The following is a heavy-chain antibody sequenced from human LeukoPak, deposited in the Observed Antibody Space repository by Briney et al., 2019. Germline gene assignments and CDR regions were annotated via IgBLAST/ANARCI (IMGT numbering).Heavy chain of an antibody. CDR2: ISSSSSYT. V-gene: IGHV3-11*06. CDR1: GFTFNDYY. J-gene: IGHJ4*02. D-gene: IGHD6-13*01. CDR3: ATDHLGGSSWLLFDY. Sequence: GGSLRLSCAASGFTFNDYYMSWIRQAPGKGLEWVSYISSSSSYTNYADSVKGRFTISRDNAKNSLYLQMNSLRAEDTAVYYCATDHLGGSSWLLFDYWGQGTLVTVSS.